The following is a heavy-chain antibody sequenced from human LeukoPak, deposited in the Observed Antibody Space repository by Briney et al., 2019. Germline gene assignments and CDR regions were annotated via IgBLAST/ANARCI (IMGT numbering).Heavy chain of an antibody. CDR3: ARIGHQNHDS. V-gene: IGHV4-4*07. J-gene: IGHJ4*02. CDR1: GGSISSYY. CDR2: IYTSGST. Sequence: SETLSLTCTVSGGSISSYYWSWIRQPAGKGLEWIGRIYTSGSTNYNPSLKSRLTMSVDTSNNQFSLKLSSVTAADTAVYYSARIGHQNHDSWGQGTLVTVSS. D-gene: IGHD1-14*01.